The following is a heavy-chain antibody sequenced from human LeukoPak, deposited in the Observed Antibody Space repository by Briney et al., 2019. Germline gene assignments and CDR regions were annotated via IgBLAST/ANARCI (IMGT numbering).Heavy chain of an antibody. V-gene: IGHV4-4*07. CDR2: IYDSGST. CDR1: GGSISSYY. Sequence: PSETLSLTCTVSGGSISSYYWSWIRQPPGKGLEWIGGIYDSGSTNYNPSLRSRLPISVDTSNNQFSLWLSSVTAADTAVYYCARVKWSAKTGGTSTSSYFDCWGQGALVTVSS. D-gene: IGHD2-2*01. CDR3: ARVKWSAKTGGTSTSSYFDC. J-gene: IGHJ4*02.